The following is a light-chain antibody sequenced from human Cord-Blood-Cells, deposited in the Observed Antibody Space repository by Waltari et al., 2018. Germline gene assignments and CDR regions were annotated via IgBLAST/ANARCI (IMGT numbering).Light chain of an antibody. V-gene: IGKV1-33*01. Sequence: DIQMTQSPSSLSASVGDRVTITCQASQNISNYLNWYQQKPGKAPKLLIYDASNLETGVPSRFSGSGSGTDLTLTISSLQPEDIATYYYQQYDNLPYTFGQGTKLEIK. J-gene: IGKJ2*01. CDR2: DAS. CDR3: QQYDNLPYT. CDR1: QNISNY.